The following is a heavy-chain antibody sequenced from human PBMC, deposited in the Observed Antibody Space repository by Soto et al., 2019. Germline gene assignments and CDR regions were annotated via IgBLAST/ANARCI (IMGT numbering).Heavy chain of an antibody. J-gene: IGHJ5*02. CDR2: IYYSGST. CDR1: GGSISSGGYY. CDR3: ARDPYSSGWFDP. Sequence: SETLSLPCTVSGGSISSGGYYWSWIRQHPGKGLEWIGYIYYSGSTYYNPSLKSRVTISVDTSKNQFSLKLSSVTAADTAVYYCARDPYSSGWFDPWGQGTLVTVSS. V-gene: IGHV4-31*03. D-gene: IGHD6-25*01.